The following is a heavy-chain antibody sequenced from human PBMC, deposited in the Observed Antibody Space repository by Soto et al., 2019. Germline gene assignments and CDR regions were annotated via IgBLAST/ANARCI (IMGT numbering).Heavy chain of an antibody. J-gene: IGHJ6*01. CDR3: ADLVVDDTDMDV. D-gene: IGHD2-15*01. CDR2: NIAILGIA. CDR1: GGTFSSYP. Sequence: QVQLVQSGAEVKKPGSSVKVSCKASGGTFSSYPISWVRQAPGQGLEWMGRNIAILGIANYAQKFQGRVTSTADKCASPAYMEVSSLRSEDTAVYSCADLVVDDTDMDVWGQGTTVTV. V-gene: IGHV1-69*02.